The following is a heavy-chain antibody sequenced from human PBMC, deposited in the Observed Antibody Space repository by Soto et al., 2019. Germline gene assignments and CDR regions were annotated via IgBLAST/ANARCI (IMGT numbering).Heavy chain of an antibody. CDR2: IYYSGST. CDR1: GGSISSGGYY. CDR3: AREDYYGSGSPYYFDY. Sequence: QVQLQESGPGLVKPSQTLSLTCTVSGGSISSGGYYWSWIRQHPGKGLEWTGYIYYSGSTYYNPSLKSRVTISVDTSKNQFSLKLSSVTAADTAVYYCAREDYYGSGSPYYFDYWGQGTLVTVSS. D-gene: IGHD3-10*01. V-gene: IGHV4-31*03. J-gene: IGHJ4*02.